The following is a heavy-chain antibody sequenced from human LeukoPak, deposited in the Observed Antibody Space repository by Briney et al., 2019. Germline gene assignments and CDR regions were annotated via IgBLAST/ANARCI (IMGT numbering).Heavy chain of an antibody. Sequence: ASVKVSCKASGYTFTGYYMHWVRQAPGQGLEGMGWISPNSGGTNYAQKFQGRVTMTRDTSISTAYMELSRLRSDDTAVYYCAGGYCSGGSCYLSDYWGQGTLVTVSS. J-gene: IGHJ4*02. V-gene: IGHV1-2*02. D-gene: IGHD2-15*01. CDR2: ISPNSGGT. CDR3: AGGYCSGGSCYLSDY. CDR1: GYTFTGYY.